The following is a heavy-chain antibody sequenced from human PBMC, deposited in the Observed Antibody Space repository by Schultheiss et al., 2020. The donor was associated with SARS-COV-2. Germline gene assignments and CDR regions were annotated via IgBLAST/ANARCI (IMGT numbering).Heavy chain of an antibody. V-gene: IGHV4-30-2*03. Sequence: SETLSLTCAVSGGSISSGGYSWSWIRQPPGKGLEWIGYISYSGSTYYNPSLKSRVTISVDTSKNQFSLKLSSVTATDTAVYYCARHGDSSSSPYNWFDPWGQGTLVTVSS. J-gene: IGHJ5*02. CDR1: GGSISSGGYS. D-gene: IGHD6-6*01. CDR3: ARHGDSSSSPYNWFDP. CDR2: ISYSGST.